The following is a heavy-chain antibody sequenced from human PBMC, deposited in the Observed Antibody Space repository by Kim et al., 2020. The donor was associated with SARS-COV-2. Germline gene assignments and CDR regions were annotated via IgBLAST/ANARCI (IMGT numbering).Heavy chain of an antibody. Sequence: GGSLRLSCAASGFTFSSYWMSWVRQAPGKGLEWVANIKQDGSEKYYVDSVKGRFTISRDNAKNSLYLQMNSLRAEDTAVYYCARDLDSSGYYYYGRGFDYWGQGTLVTVSS. J-gene: IGHJ4*02. CDR1: GFTFSSYW. D-gene: IGHD3-22*01. V-gene: IGHV3-7*01. CDR3: ARDLDSSGYYYYGRGFDY. CDR2: IKQDGSEK.